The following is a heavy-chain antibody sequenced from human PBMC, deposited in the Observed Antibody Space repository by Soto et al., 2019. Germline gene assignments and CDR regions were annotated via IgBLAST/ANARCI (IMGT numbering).Heavy chain of an antibody. V-gene: IGHV3-9*01. CDR1: GFTFDDYA. D-gene: IGHD6-13*01. CDR2: ITWNSGII. CDR3: AKDQGYSTSYYGYVDL. Sequence: EVQLVESGGGLVQPGRSLRLSCAASGFTFDDYAMHWVRQPPGKGLEWVSGITWNSGIIGYADSVKGRFTISRDNAKNSLYRQLHSLRPGDTALYSCAKDQGYSTSYYGYVDLWGRGTLVTVSS. J-gene: IGHJ2*01.